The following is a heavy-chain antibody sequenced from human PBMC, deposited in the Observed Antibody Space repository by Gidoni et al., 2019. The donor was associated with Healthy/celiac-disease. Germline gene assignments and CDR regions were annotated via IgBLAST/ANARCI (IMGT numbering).Heavy chain of an antibody. V-gene: IGHV4-39*01. J-gene: IGHJ4*02. D-gene: IGHD5-12*01. CDR2: IYYSGST. CDR1: GGSISSSSYY. Sequence: QLQLQESSPGLVKPSETLSLTCTVSGGSISSSSYYWGWIRQPPGKGLEWIGSIYYSGSTYYNPSLKSRVTISVDTSKNQFSLKLSSVTAADTAVYYCARYEMATITLDLDYWGQGTLVTVSS. CDR3: ARYEMATITLDLDY.